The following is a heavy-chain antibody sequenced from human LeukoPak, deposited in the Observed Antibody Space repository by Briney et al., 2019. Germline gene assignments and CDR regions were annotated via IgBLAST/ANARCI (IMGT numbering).Heavy chain of an antibody. Sequence: ASVKVSCKVSGYTFTNYDINWVRQATGQGLEWMGWMNPNSGNTGYAQKFQGRVTMTWNTSISTAYMEVSSLRSEDTAVYYCARGFMVRSPRFDYWGQGTLVTVSS. J-gene: IGHJ4*02. CDR3: ARGFMVRSPRFDY. V-gene: IGHV1-8*01. D-gene: IGHD3-10*01. CDR2: MNPNSGNT. CDR1: GYTFTNYD.